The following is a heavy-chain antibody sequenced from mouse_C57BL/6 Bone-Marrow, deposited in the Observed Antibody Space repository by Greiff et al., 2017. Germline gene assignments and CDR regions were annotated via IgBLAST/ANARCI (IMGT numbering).Heavy chain of an antibody. D-gene: IGHD2-3*01. Sequence: QVHVKQSGAELARPGASVKLSCKASGYTFTSYGISWVKQRTGQGLEWIGEIYPRSGNTYYNEKFKGKATLTADKSSSTAYMELRSLTSEDSAVYFCARGRWLLLFAYWGQGTLVTVSA. CDR1: GYTFTSYG. V-gene: IGHV1-81*01. CDR3: ARGRWLLLFAY. J-gene: IGHJ3*01. CDR2: IYPRSGNT.